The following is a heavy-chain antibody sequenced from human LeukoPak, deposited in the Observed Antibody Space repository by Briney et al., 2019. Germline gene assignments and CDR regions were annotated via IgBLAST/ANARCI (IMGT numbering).Heavy chain of an antibody. CDR2: INPSGGST. Sequence: ASVKVSCKASGYTFTSYYMHWVRQAPGQGLEWMGIINPSGGSTSYAQKFQGRVTMTRDTSTSTAYMELSSLRSEDTAVYYCAREAHLGYFDLWGRGTLVTVSS. CDR3: AREAHLGYFDL. J-gene: IGHJ2*01. D-gene: IGHD3-16*01. CDR1: GYTFTSYY. V-gene: IGHV1-46*01.